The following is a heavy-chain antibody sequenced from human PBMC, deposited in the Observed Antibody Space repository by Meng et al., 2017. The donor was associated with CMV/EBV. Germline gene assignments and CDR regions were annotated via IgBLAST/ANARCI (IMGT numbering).Heavy chain of an antibody. CDR3: ARDPEGPINFLYGDDAFDI. CDR1: GFTFADYA. D-gene: IGHD4-17*01. CDR2: ISWNSGSI. V-gene: IGHV3-9*01. J-gene: IGHJ3*02. Sequence: GGSLRLSCAASGFTFADYAMHWVRQAPGKGLEWVSGISWNSGSIGYADSVKGRFTISRDNAKNSLYLQMNSLRAEDTAVYYCARDPEGPINFLYGDDAFDIWGQGTMVTVSS.